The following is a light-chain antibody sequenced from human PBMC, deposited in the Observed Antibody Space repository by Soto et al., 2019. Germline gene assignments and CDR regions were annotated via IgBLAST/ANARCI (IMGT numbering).Light chain of an antibody. CDR2: DVS. CDR3: SSYTSSSTYV. J-gene: IGLJ1*01. V-gene: IGLV2-14*01. Sequence: QSVLTQPASVSGSPGQSITISCTGTSSDVGGYNYVSWYQQHPGKAPKLMIYDVSNRPSGASNRFSGSKSGNTASLTISGLQAEDEADYYCSSYTSSSTYVLGTGPKGTV. CDR1: SSDVGGYNY.